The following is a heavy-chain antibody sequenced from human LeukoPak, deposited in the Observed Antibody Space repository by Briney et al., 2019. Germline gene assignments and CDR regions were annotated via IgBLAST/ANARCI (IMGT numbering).Heavy chain of an antibody. Sequence: ASVKVSCTVSGYTLTELSMHGVRQAPGKGLEWMGGFDPEDGETIYAQKFQGRVTMTEDTSTDTAYMELSSLRSEDTAVYYCATTAAGTRGYYYYMDVWGKGTTVTVSS. J-gene: IGHJ6*03. CDR3: ATTAAGTRGYYYYMDV. D-gene: IGHD6-13*01. V-gene: IGHV1-24*01. CDR2: FDPEDGET. CDR1: GYTLTELS.